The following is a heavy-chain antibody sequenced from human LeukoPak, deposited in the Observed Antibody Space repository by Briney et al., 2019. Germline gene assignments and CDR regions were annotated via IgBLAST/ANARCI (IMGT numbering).Heavy chain of an antibody. Sequence: KSSEPLSLTCFVAGGSISISLWIWIRQPAGKGRECIGRIFGTGSPNYNPSLKGRVTISVDPSKNQSSLKLSSVNAADTAVYYCARGMCNSGWYGDYWGQGALVIVSS. CDR1: GGSISISL. CDR2: IFGTGSP. D-gene: IGHD6-19*01. CDR3: ARGMCNSGWYGDY. V-gene: IGHV4-4*07. J-gene: IGHJ4*02.